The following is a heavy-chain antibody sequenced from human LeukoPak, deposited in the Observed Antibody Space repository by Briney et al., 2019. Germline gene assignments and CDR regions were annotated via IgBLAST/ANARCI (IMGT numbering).Heavy chain of an antibody. CDR1: GFTFSDYY. J-gene: IGHJ4*02. D-gene: IGHD6-19*01. Sequence: PGGSLRLSCAASGFTFSDYYMTWIRQAPGKGLEWVSYIGNRGENIYYADSVKGRFSISRDNDKNSLYLQMNSLRGDDTAVYYCASGALFGSGEYKDYFDYWGQGTLVTVSS. CDR3: ASGALFGSGEYKDYFDY. V-gene: IGHV3-11*04. CDR2: IGNRGENI.